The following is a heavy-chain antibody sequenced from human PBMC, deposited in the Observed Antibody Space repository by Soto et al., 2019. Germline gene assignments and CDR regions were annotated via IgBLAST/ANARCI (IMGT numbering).Heavy chain of an antibody. D-gene: IGHD4-4*01. CDR1: GGSFSGYY. CDR2: INHSGST. CDR3: ATAPQGNPFDY. Sequence: QVQLQQWGAGLLKPSETLSLTCAVYGGSFSGYYWSWIRQPPGKGLEWIGEINHSGSTNYNPSRKSRVTTSVDTSKNQFSLKVSSVTAADAAVYYCATAPQGNPFDYWGQGTLVTVSS. J-gene: IGHJ4*02. V-gene: IGHV4-34*01.